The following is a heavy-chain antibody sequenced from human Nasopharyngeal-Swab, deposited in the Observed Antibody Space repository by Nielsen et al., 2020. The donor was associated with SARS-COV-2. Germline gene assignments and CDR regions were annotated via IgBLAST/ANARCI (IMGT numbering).Heavy chain of an antibody. V-gene: IGHV3-9*01. CDR1: GFTFDDYA. D-gene: IGHD6-19*01. J-gene: IGHJ3*02. Sequence: GGSLRLSCAASGFTFDDYAMHWVRQAPGKGLEWVSGISWNSGSIGYADSVKGRFTISRDNAKNSLYLQMNSLRAEDTALYYCAKVPYSSGWGDAFDIWGQGTMVTVSS. CDR2: ISWNSGSI. CDR3: AKVPYSSGWGDAFDI.